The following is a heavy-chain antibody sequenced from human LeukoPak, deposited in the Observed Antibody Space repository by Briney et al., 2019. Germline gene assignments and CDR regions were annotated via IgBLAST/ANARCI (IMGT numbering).Heavy chain of an antibody. V-gene: IGHV1-2*02. Sequence: ASVKVSCKASGYTFSDYYMHWVRQAPGQGLEWMGWINPNSGGTNYAQKFQGRVTMTRDTSISTAYMELSRLRSDDTAVYYCARDQDIVVVPAATPADWGQGTLVTVSS. J-gene: IGHJ4*02. CDR3: ARDQDIVVVPAATPAD. D-gene: IGHD2-2*01. CDR1: GYTFSDYY. CDR2: INPNSGGT.